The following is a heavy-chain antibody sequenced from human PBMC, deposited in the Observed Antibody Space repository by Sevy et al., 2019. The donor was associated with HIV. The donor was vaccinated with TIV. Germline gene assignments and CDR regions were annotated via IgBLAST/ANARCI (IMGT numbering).Heavy chain of an antibody. V-gene: IGHV3-7*03. J-gene: IGHJ6*02. D-gene: IGHD2-2*01. CDR1: GFTFSSYW. CDR3: ARERGGIVVVPAARPYYYYGMDV. Sequence: GGSLRLSCAASGFTFSSYWMSWVRQAPGKGLEWVANIKQDGSEKYYVDSVKGRFTISRDNAKNSLYLQMNSLRAEDTAVYYCARERGGIVVVPAARPYYYYGMDVWGQWTTVTVSS. CDR2: IKQDGSEK.